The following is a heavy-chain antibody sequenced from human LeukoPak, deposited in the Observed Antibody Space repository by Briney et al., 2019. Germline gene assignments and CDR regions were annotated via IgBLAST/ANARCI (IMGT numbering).Heavy chain of an antibody. CDR3: ARQGEGATAY. J-gene: IGHJ4*02. V-gene: IGHV4-39*01. CDR1: GGSISSSSYS. Sequence: SETLSLTCTVSGGSISSSSYSWGWIRQPPGKGLEWIGSVSYSGSTYYNPSLKSRVIISVGTSKNHFSLKLTSVTAADTAVYYCARQGEGATAYWGQGTLVTVSS. D-gene: IGHD1-26*01. CDR2: VSYSGST.